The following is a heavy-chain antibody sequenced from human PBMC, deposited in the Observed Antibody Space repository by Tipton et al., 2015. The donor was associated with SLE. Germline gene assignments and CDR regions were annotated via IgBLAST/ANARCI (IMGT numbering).Heavy chain of an antibody. CDR2: INHSGST. V-gene: IGHV4-34*01. Sequence: TLSLTCAVYGGSFSGYYWSWIRQPPGKGLEWIGEINHSGSTNYNPSLKSRVTISVDTSKNQFSLKLSSVTAADTAVYYCARARDDYVWGSYRSDAFDIWGQGTMVTVSS. CDR1: GGSFSGYY. J-gene: IGHJ3*02. CDR3: ARARDDYVWGSYRSDAFDI. D-gene: IGHD3-16*02.